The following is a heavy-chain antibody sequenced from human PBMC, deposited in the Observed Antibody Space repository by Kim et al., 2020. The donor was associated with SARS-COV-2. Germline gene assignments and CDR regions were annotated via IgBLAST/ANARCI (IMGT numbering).Heavy chain of an antibody. J-gene: IGHJ4*02. CDR3: GKGFSGYFQTYFDY. D-gene: IGHD5-12*01. Sequence: YTDSVQGRFTISRDSSKNTLFLQMNSLRAEDTAVYFCGKGFSGYFQTYFDYRGQGTLVTVSS. V-gene: IGHV3-23*01.